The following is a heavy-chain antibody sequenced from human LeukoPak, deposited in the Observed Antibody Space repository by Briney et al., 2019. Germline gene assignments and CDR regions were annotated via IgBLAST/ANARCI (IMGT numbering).Heavy chain of an antibody. CDR1: GFTFSSYA. D-gene: IGHD2-2*01. V-gene: IGHV3-23*01. Sequence: GGSLRLSCAASGFTFSSYAMSWVRQAPGKGLEWVSVISDSGGSTYYADSVKGRFTISRDNARNSLYLQMNSLRAEDTAVYYCASLYCTHTTCYYFDYWGQGTLVSVSS. CDR3: ASLYCTHTTCYYFDY. J-gene: IGHJ4*02. CDR2: ISDSGGST.